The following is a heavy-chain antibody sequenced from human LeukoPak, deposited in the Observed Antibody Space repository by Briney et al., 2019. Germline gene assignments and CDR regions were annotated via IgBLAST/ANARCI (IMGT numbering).Heavy chain of an antibody. D-gene: IGHD3-10*01. CDR3: ARTYYYGSGSYYYFDY. Sequence: GGSLRLSCAASGVTFSSYGMHWVRQAPGKGLEWVAVIWYDGSNKYYADSVKGRFTISRDNSKNTLYLQMNSLRAEDTAVYYCARTYYYGSGSYYYFDYWGQGTLVTVSS. J-gene: IGHJ4*02. CDR1: GVTFSSYG. CDR2: IWYDGSNK. V-gene: IGHV3-33*01.